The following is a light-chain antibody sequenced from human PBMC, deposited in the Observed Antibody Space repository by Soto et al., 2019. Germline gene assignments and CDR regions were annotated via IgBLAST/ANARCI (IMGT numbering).Light chain of an antibody. CDR3: QHYYSYSEA. Sequence: DLPMTQSPSTLSVSVGNRVTITCRASQSSSSWLGWYRQKSGKARNLLSYGTSCVHSWVPSRFSGSGSGREFTLTISSLQPDDFATYYCQHYYSYSEAFGQGTKV. V-gene: IGKV1-5*01. CDR1: QSSSSW. CDR2: GTS. J-gene: IGKJ1*01.